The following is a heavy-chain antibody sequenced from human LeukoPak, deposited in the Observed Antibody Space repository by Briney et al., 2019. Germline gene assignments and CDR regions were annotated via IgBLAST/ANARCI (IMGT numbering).Heavy chain of an antibody. J-gene: IGHJ1*01. CDR3: ASGYYDSSGSPYFQH. CDR2: IIPIFGTA. D-gene: IGHD3-22*01. V-gene: IGHV1-69*05. CDR1: GGTFSSYA. Sequence: SVKVSCKASGGTFSSYAISWVGQAHGQGIEWMGGIIPIFGTANYSHKFQGRVTITTDESTSTAYMELSSLRSEDTAVYYCASGYYDSSGSPYFQHWGQGTLVTVSS.